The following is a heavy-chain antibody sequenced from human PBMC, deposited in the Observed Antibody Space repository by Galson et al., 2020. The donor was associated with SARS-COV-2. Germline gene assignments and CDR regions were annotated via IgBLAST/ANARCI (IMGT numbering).Heavy chain of an antibody. CDR1: GFTFNNYD. D-gene: IGHD5-18*01. J-gene: IGHJ4*02. CDR2: ISRSGDGT. Sequence: GGSLRLSCVTSGFTFNNYDMSWVRQAPGKGLEWVSSISRSGDGTFYADSVKGRFIISRDNSKNTLSLQMTSLRADDTALYYCAKDPGYSYGTYFDYWGQGTLVTVSS. CDR3: AKDPGYSYGTYFDY. V-gene: IGHV3-23*01.